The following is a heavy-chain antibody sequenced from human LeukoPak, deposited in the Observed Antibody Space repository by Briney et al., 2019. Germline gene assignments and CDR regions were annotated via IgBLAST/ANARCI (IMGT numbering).Heavy chain of an antibody. V-gene: IGHV4-34*01. CDR1: GGSFSGYY. Sequence: KASETLSLTCAVYGGSFSGYYWSWIRQPPGKGLEWSGEINHSGSTNYNPSLKSRVTISVDTSKNQFSLKLSSVTSADTAVYYCARGHIIVVVPAATRPYVHCFDPWGQGTLVTVSS. CDR3: ARGHIIVVVPAATRPYVHCFDP. J-gene: IGHJ5*02. CDR2: INHSGST. D-gene: IGHD2-2*01.